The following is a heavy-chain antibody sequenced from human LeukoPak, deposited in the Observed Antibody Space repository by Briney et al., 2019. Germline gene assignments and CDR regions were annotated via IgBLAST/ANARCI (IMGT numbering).Heavy chain of an antibody. V-gene: IGHV3-23*01. CDR1: GFTFSSYA. J-gene: IGHJ6*02. D-gene: IGHD4-11*01. Sequence: GGSLRLSCAASGFTFSSYAMSLVRQAAGKGLEWVSAMSGSGINTYYADSVKGRFTISRDNSKNTLFLQMYSLRAEDTAVYYCAKEDYSNPRAYYYYGMDVWGQGTTVTVSS. CDR2: MSGSGINT. CDR3: AKEDYSNPRAYYYYGMDV.